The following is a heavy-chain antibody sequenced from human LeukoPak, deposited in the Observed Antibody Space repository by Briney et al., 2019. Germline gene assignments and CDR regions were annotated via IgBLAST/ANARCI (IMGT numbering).Heavy chain of an antibody. V-gene: IGHV3-30*02. CDR2: IWSDGNNK. CDR3: AKDPGASVPSFYMDV. D-gene: IGHD2-8*02. J-gene: IGHJ6*03. Sequence: GGSLRLSCVASGFSFRNYGMHWVRQATGKGLEWVSFIWSDGNNKKYGDSVKGRFTISRDNSNNMLYLQMDSLRPEDTGVYYCAKDPGASVPSFYMDVWGKGTTVIVSS. CDR1: GFSFRNYG.